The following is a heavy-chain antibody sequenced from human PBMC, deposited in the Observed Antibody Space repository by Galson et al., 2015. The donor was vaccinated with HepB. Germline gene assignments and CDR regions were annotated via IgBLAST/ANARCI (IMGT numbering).Heavy chain of an antibody. J-gene: IGHJ5*02. D-gene: IGHD2-2*01. V-gene: IGHV7-4-1*02. CDR3: ARDEAVVVPAAYNWFDP. CDR2: INTNTGNP. CDR1: GYTFTSNA. Sequence: SVKVSCKASGYTFTSNAINWVRQAPGQGLEWMGWINTNTGNPTYAQGFTGRFVFSLDTSVSTAYLQISSLKAEDTAVYYCARDEAVVVPAAYNWFDPWGQGTLVTVSS.